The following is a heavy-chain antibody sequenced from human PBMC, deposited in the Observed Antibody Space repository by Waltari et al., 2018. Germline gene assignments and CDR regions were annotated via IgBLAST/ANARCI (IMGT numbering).Heavy chain of an antibody. V-gene: IGHV4-39*02. D-gene: IGHD3-16*01. CDR1: GASLSPSGFS. J-gene: IGHJ4*02. CDR2: VYYSGAS. CDR3: VRPERGSYYYFDS. Sequence: QLQLQESGPGLVKPSATLSLSCPFPGASLSPSGFSWGWIRQSPGKGLEWIGSVYYSGASYYNPSLESRVTMSIDTSKRHFSLRLTSVTVADTAVYYCVRPERGSYYYFDSWGQGTLVIVSS.